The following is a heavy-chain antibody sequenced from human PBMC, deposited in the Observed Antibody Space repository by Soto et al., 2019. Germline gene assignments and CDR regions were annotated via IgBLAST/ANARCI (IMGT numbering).Heavy chain of an antibody. Sequence: ASVKVSCKASGYTFTGYYMHWVRQAPGQGLEWMGWINPNSGGTNYAQKFQGRVTMTRDTSISTAYMELSRLRSDDTAVYYCARDSXSTAMGSYYYYYYGMDVWGQGTTVTVSS. J-gene: IGHJ6*02. CDR3: ARDSXSTAMGSYYYYYYGMDV. V-gene: IGHV1-2*02. CDR1: GYTFTGYY. CDR2: INPNSGGT. D-gene: IGHD5-18*01.